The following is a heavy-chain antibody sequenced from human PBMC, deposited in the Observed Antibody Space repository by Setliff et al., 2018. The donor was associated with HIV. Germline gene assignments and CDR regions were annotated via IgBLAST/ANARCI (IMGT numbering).Heavy chain of an antibody. J-gene: IGHJ3*02. V-gene: IGHV1-2*02. D-gene: IGHD6-13*01. CDR3: ARDPGYKSSWYGAFDI. CDR2: INPNSGGT. Sequence: ASVKVSCKASGDAFTDYYIHWVRQAPGQGLEWMGWINPNSGGTNYAQKSQGRVTMTRDTSISTAFMDLSRLRSDDTAVYYCARDPGYKSSWYGAFDIWGQGTMVTVS. CDR1: GDAFTDYY.